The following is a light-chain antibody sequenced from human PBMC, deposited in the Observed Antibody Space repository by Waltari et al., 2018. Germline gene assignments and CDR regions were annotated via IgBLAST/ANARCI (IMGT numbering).Light chain of an antibody. CDR3: QERSNWPGGA. Sequence: EVVLTQSPATLSLSPGERATLSCRARQSVRTYLAWYQHRPGQAPRLLIYDASNRATDIPARFSGSGSGTDFTLTINSLQPEDFAVYYCQERSNWPGGAFGGGTKVEI. CDR2: DAS. J-gene: IGKJ4*01. V-gene: IGKV3-11*01. CDR1: QSVRTY.